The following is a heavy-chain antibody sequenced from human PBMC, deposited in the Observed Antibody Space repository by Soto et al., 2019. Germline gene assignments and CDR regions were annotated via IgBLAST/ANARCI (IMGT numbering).Heavy chain of an antibody. CDR2: TSGSGSST. CDR3: AKAPDGYSYGYHWYFDL. J-gene: IGHJ2*01. CDR1: GFTFSSYA. Sequence: PGGSLRLSCAASGFTFSSYAMSWVRQAPGKGLEWVSTTSGSGSSTYYADSVKGRFTISGDNSKNTVYLQMNSLRAQDTAVYYCAKAPDGYSYGYHWYFDLWGRGTLVTVTS. D-gene: IGHD5-18*01. V-gene: IGHV3-23*01.